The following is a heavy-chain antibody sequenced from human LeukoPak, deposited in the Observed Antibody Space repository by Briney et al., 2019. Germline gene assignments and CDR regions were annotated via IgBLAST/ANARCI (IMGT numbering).Heavy chain of an antibody. J-gene: IGHJ4*02. V-gene: IGHV3-30-3*01. CDR1: GFTFSSYA. Sequence: GSLRLSCAASGFTFSSYAMHWVRQAPGKGLEWVAVISYDGSNKYYADSVKGRFTISRDNSKNTLYLQMNSLRAEDTAVYYCARSVVRGVTIDYWGQGTLVTVSS. CDR2: ISYDGSNK. D-gene: IGHD3-10*01. CDR3: ARSVVRGVTIDY.